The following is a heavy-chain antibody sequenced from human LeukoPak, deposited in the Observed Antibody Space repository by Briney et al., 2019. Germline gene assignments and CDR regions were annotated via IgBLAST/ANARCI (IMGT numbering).Heavy chain of an antibody. V-gene: IGHV4-39*01. CDR3: ARMSRLDY. CDR1: GGSNSRSSYY. Sequence: SETLSLTCTVSGGSNSRSSYYWGWIRQPPGKGLEWIGSIYYTGSSSYNPSLKSRVTISVDTSKTQFSLRLTSVIAADTAVYYCARMSRLDYWGQGTLVTVSS. J-gene: IGHJ4*02. CDR2: IYYTGSS.